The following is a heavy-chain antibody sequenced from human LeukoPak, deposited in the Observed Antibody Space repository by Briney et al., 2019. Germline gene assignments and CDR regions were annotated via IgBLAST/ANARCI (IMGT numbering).Heavy chain of an antibody. CDR3: ARGLGYCSGRTCYSGNY. D-gene: IGHD2-15*01. V-gene: IGHV4-61*03. J-gene: IGHJ4*01. Sequence: SETLSLTCTVSGGSISSSSYYWSWIRQPPGKGLEWIGYTHYSGIASYNPSLKSRVTISLDTSNDRFSLKLSSVTAADTAVYFCARGLGYCSGRTCYSGNYWGRGTLVTVSS. CDR1: GGSISSSSYY. CDR2: THYSGIA.